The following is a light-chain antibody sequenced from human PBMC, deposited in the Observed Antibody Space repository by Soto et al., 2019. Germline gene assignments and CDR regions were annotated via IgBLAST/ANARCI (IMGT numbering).Light chain of an antibody. CDR1: SSDVGGYNY. V-gene: IGLV2-14*01. CDR2: EVS. CDR3: SSDTSTSAVL. J-gene: IGLJ2*01. Sequence: QSVLTQPASVSGSPAQSITISCTGTSSDVGGYNYVSWYQQHPGKAPKLMIYEVSNRPSGVSNRFSGSKSGNTASLTISGLQAEDEADYYCSSDTSTSAVLFGGGTKLTVL.